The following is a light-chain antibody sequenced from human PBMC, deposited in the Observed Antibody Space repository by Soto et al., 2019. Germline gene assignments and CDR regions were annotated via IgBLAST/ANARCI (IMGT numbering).Light chain of an antibody. CDR3: QQSYSDPRT. CDR2: DTS. CDR1: RSLTNSF. V-gene: IGKV3D-20*02. Sequence: EFVLTQSPGTLSLSPGERATLSCSASRSLTNSFIAWYQQRRGQAPRLXIYDTSSRASGIPERFSGSGSETGFTLTISSLQPEDFATYYCQQSYSDPRTFGQGTKVDIK. J-gene: IGKJ2*01.